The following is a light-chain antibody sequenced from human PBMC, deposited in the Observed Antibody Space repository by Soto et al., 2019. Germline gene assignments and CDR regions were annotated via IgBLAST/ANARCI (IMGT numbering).Light chain of an antibody. J-gene: IGLJ3*02. V-gene: IGLV2-14*01. CDR2: DVS. Sequence: QSALTQPASVSGSPGQSITISCTGTSSDVGGYDFVSWYQQRPGKAPKLIIYDVSNRPSGVSNRFSGSKSGNTASLTISGLQAEDEADYYCTSYTRSDIGVFGGGTKLTAL. CDR3: TSYTRSDIGV. CDR1: SSDVGGYDF.